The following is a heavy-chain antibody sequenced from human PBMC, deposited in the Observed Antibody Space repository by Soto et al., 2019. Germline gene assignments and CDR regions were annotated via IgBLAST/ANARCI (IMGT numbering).Heavy chain of an antibody. J-gene: IGHJ3*02. D-gene: IGHD3-9*01. Sequence: GGSLRLSCAASGFTFSDYYMSWIRQAPGKGLEWVSYISSSGSTIYYADSVKGRFTISRDNAKNSLYLQMNSLRAEDTAVYYCARDHYDILTGYPGTFDIWGQGTMVTVSS. V-gene: IGHV3-11*01. CDR2: ISSSGSTI. CDR3: ARDHYDILTGYPGTFDI. CDR1: GFTFSDYY.